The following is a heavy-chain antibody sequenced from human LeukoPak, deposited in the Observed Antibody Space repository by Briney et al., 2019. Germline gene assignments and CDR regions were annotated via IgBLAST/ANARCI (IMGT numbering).Heavy chain of an antibody. J-gene: IGHJ6*02. CDR2: INNSGST. CDR1: GGSFSGYF. V-gene: IGHV4-34*01. Sequence: PAETRSLTCAVYGGSFSGYFWSWIRQPPGKGLEWIGEINNSGSTNYNPSLKSRVTISVDTSKKQFSLKLSSVTAADTAVYYCARGQQQLVRVYYYYGMDVWGQGTTVTVSS. CDR3: ARGQQQLVRVYYYYGMDV. D-gene: IGHD6-13*01.